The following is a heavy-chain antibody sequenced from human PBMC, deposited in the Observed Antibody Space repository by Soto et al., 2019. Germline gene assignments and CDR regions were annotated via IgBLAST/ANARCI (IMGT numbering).Heavy chain of an antibody. V-gene: IGHV3-30*18. Sequence: QVQLVESGGGLVQPGRSLRLSCVASGFTFTGYGMHWLRQAPGKGLEWVTVISSDGSNKYYADSVRGRFTISRDNSRNTVYLQMNSLRAEDTAIYYCVKERMEQHQMLPFFEYWGQGIMVTVSS. CDR3: VKERMEQHQMLPFFEY. D-gene: IGHD2-2*01. J-gene: IGHJ4*02. CDR2: ISSDGSNK. CDR1: GFTFTGYG.